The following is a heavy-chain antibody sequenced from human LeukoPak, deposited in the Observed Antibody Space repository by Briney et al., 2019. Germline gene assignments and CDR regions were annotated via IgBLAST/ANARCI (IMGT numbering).Heavy chain of an antibody. D-gene: IGHD1-26*01. CDR2: IRYDGSNK. V-gene: IGHV3-30*02. Sequence: PGGSLRLSCAASGFTFSSYGMHWVRQAPGKGLEWVAFIRYDGSNKYYADSVKGRFTISRDNSKNTLYLQMNSLRAEDTAVYYCAKDAEGGSYFSYFDYWGQGTLVTVSS. CDR3: AKDAEGGSYFSYFDY. J-gene: IGHJ4*02. CDR1: GFTFSSYG.